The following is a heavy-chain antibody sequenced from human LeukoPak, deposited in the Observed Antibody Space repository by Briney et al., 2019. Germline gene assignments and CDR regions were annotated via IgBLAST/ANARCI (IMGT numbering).Heavy chain of an antibody. CDR2: IYSGGST. J-gene: IGHJ6*02. D-gene: IGHD6-13*01. Sequence: GGSLRLSCAASGFTFSSNYVSWVRQAPGKGLEWVSVIYSGGSTYYADSVKGRFTISRDNSKNTLYLQMNSLRAEDTAVYYCARDHVSIAAAGLYYYYYGMDVWGQGTTVTVSS. CDR3: ARDHVSIAAAGLYYYYYGMDV. V-gene: IGHV3-66*01. CDR1: GFTFSSNY.